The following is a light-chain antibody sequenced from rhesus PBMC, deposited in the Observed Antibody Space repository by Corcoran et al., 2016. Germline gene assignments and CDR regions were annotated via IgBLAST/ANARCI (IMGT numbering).Light chain of an antibody. V-gene: IGKV3-42*03. J-gene: IGKJ4*01. CDR2: GAS. CDR1: QSVSSS. CDR3: QQYSNGPLT. Sequence: EIVMTQSPATLSLSPGERATLSCRASQSVSSSLAWYQQQPGQAPRLLIYGASSRATGIPDRFSGSGAGTEFTLTISSLEPEDFAVYYCQQYSNGPLTFGGGTKVEIK.